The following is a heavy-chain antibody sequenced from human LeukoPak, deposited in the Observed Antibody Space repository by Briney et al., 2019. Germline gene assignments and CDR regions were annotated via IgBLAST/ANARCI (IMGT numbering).Heavy chain of an antibody. V-gene: IGHV1-18*01. CDR3: VRDQGPYYYDSSGSGFDP. CDR1: GHTFTSYG. CDR2: INAGNGNT. Sequence: ASVKVSCKASGHTFTSYGISWVRQAPGQGLEWMGWINAGNGNTKYSQKFQGRVTITRDTSASTAYMELRSLRSDDTAVYYCVRDQGPYYYDSSGSGFDPWGQGTLVTVSS. J-gene: IGHJ5*02. D-gene: IGHD3-22*01.